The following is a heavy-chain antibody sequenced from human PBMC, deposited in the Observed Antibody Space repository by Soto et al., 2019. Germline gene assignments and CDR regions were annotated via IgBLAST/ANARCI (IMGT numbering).Heavy chain of an antibody. V-gene: IGHV4-39*01. CDR3: AGRLHARHDYGDYYPMDY. J-gene: IGHJ4*02. Sequence: ETLSLTCTVSGGSISSYYWGWIRRPPGKGLEWIGSIYYSGSTYYNPSLKSRVTISVDKSKNQFSLKLSSVTAADTAVYYCAGRLHARHDYGDYYPMDYWGQGTLVTVS. D-gene: IGHD4-17*01. CDR2: IYYSGST. CDR1: GGSISSYY.